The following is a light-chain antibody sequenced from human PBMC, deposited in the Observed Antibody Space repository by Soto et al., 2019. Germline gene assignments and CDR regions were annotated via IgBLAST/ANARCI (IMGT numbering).Light chain of an antibody. V-gene: IGKV1-5*03. CDR1: QSIDSW. Sequence: DIHKTQPPSTMSAYVGDRVHITCRASQSIDSWLAWYQQKPGKAPKFLMYKASNLESGVPSRFSGSGSETEFTLTISSLQPDDFAIYYCQHYKSYPWTFGQGTKVDIK. J-gene: IGKJ1*01. CDR3: QHYKSYPWT. CDR2: KAS.